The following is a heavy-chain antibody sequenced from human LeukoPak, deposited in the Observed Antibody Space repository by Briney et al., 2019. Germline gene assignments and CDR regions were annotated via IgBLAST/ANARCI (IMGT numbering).Heavy chain of an antibody. J-gene: IGHJ4*02. D-gene: IGHD3-22*01. CDR1: GFTFSSYS. CDR2: ISSSSSTI. V-gene: IGHV3-48*04. Sequence: PGGSLRISCAASGFTFSSYSIDWVRQAPGKGLDWLSYISSSSSTIYYADSVKGRFTISRDNAKNSVYLQMNSLRAEDTAVYYCARVWSSGYTKDYWGQGTLVTVSS. CDR3: ARVWSSGYTKDY.